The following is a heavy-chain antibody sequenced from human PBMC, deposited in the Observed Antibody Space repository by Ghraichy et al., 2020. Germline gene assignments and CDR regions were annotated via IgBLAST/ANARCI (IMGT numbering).Heavy chain of an antibody. D-gene: IGHD5-18*01. J-gene: IGHJ4*02. Sequence: SETLSLTCTVSGGSISNYYCNWFRQPPGKGLEWIGDVHGSGSTKYHPSLESRVTVSSDTAKNEFSLSLTSITPTDTAVYYCASGTGWLQTYWGQGTLVTVSS. CDR2: VHGSGST. CDR1: GGSISNYY. CDR3: ASGTGWLQTY. V-gene: IGHV4-59*01.